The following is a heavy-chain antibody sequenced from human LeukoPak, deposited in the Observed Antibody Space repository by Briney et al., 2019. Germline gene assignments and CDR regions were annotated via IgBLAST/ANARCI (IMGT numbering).Heavy chain of an antibody. CDR2: IHHSGIK. Sequence: SETLSLTCTVSGYSISSGYYWGWIRQPPGKGLEWIGSIHHSGIKYYNPSLQSRVTISVDTSKNQFSLKLSSVTAAVTAVYYCARDRADLQPSGGPWGQGTLVTVSA. V-gene: IGHV4-38-2*02. D-gene: IGHD3-10*01. CDR1: GYSISSGYY. J-gene: IGHJ5*02. CDR3: ARDRADLQPSGGP.